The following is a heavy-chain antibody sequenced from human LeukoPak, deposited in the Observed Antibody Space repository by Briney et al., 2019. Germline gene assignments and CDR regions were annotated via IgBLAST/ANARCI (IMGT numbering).Heavy chain of an antibody. CDR1: GGSISSYY. D-gene: IGHD6-13*01. CDR2: IYDSETT. CDR3: ARASSTDYTVDF. Sequence: SETLSLTCTVSGGSISSYYWSWIRQSPGRGLEWIGYIYDSETTYYSPSLRGRVTLSVDTSKNQFSLRLASVTAADTAIYYCARASSTDYTVDFWGQGTLVTVSS. V-gene: IGHV4-59*12. J-gene: IGHJ4*02.